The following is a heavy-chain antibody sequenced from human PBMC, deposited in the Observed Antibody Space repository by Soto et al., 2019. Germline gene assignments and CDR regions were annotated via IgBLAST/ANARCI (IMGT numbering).Heavy chain of an antibody. CDR2: ISSNGGST. Sequence: PGGSLRLSCAASGFTFSSYAMHWVRQAPGKGLEYVSAISSNGGSTYYANSVKGRFTISRDNSKNTLYLQVGSLRAEDMAVYYCARRSGYDYDYYYYYMDVWGKGTTVTVSS. CDR1: GFTFSSYA. D-gene: IGHD5-12*01. CDR3: ARRSGYDYDYYYYYMDV. J-gene: IGHJ6*03. V-gene: IGHV3-64*01.